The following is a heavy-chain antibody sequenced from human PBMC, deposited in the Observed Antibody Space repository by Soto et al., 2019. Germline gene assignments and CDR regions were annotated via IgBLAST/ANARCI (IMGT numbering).Heavy chain of an antibody. D-gene: IGHD4-4*01. CDR1: GYSFTSYW. J-gene: IGHJ3*02. CDR2: IYPSDSDT. CDR3: ARHSLRHDYSKDALDI. V-gene: IGHV5-51*01. Sequence: GESLKISCKGSGYSFTSYWIGWVRQMPGKGLEWMGIIYPSDSDTRYSPSFQGQVTISADKSISTAYLQWSSLQASDTAMYYCARHSLRHDYSKDALDIWGQGTMVTVSS.